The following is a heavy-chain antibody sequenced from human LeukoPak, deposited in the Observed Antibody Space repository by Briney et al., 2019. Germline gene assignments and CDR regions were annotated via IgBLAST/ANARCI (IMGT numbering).Heavy chain of an antibody. V-gene: IGHV3-30*04. Sequence: GGSLRPSCAASGFTFSSYAMHWVRQAPGKGLEWVAVISYNGSNKYYADSVKGRFTISRDNSKNTLYLQMNSLRAEDTAVYYCARDPMIRGGYYFDYWGQGTLVTVSS. D-gene: IGHD3-22*01. J-gene: IGHJ4*02. CDR1: GFTFSSYA. CDR3: ARDPMIRGGYYFDY. CDR2: ISYNGSNK.